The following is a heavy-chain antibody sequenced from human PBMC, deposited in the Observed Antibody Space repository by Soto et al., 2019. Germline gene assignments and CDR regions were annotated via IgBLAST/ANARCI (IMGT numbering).Heavy chain of an antibody. CDR3: ARREGVKVRGVIGDC. CDR2: ISASGGGS. V-gene: IGHV3-23*01. J-gene: IGHJ4*02. D-gene: IGHD3-10*01. Sequence: EVQLLESGGGLVQPGTSLRLSCAASGFSFSSYAMSWVRQAPGKGLEWVSVISASGGGSYYADSVKGRFTISRDNSKDTLYLQMNSLGVDDTAVYYCARREGVKVRGVIGDCWGQGTLVTVSS. CDR1: GFSFSSYA.